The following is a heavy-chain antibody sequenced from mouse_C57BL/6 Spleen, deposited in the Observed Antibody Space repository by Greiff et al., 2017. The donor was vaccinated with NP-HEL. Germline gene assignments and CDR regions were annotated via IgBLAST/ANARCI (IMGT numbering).Heavy chain of an antibody. CDR1: GFTFSSYG. CDR3: ARLPNLLGAY. J-gene: IGHJ3*01. Sequence: EVKLVESGGDLVKPGGSLKLSCAASGFTFSSYGMSWVRQTPDKRLEWVATICSGGSYTYYPDSVKGRFTISPANAKNTLYLQMSSLKSEDTAMYYCARLPNLLGAYWGQGTLVTVSA. CDR2: ICSGGSYT. D-gene: IGHD1-1*01. V-gene: IGHV5-6*02.